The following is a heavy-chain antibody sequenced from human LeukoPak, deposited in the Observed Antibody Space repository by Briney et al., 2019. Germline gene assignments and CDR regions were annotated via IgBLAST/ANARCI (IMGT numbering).Heavy chain of an antibody. CDR1: GFTFSSYG. CDR3: AKDRETYYYDSSGYY. D-gene: IGHD3-22*01. J-gene: IGHJ4*02. V-gene: IGHV3-30*18. Sequence: GGTLRLSCAASGFTFSSYGMHWVRQAPGKGLEWVAVISYDGSNKYYADSVKGRFTISRDNSKNTLYLQMNSLRAEDTAVYYCAKDRETYYYDSSGYYSGQGTLVTVSS. CDR2: ISYDGSNK.